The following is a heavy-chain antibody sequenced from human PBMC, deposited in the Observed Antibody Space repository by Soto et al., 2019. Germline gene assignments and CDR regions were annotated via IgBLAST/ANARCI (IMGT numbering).Heavy chain of an antibody. V-gene: IGHV3-7*01. CDR3: ARVKYYYDSSGSSFDY. CDR2: IKQDGREK. J-gene: IGHJ4*02. CDR1: GFTFSSYW. Sequence: GGSLRLSCAASGFTFSSYWMSWVRQAPGKGLEWVANIKQDGREKYYVDSVKGRFTISRDNAKNSLYLQMNSLRAEDTAVYYCARVKYYYDSSGSSFDYWGQGTLVTVSS. D-gene: IGHD3-22*01.